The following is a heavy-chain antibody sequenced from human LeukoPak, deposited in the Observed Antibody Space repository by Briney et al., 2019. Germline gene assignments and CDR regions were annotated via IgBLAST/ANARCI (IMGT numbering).Heavy chain of an antibody. Sequence: SETLSLTCAVYGGSFSGYYWSWIRQPPGKGLEWIGEINHSGSTNYNPSLKSRVTISVDTSKNQFSLKLSSVTAADTAVYYCARQGPYYYGSGSYRGYYYYYMDVWGKGTTVTISS. J-gene: IGHJ6*03. CDR1: GGSFSGYY. V-gene: IGHV4-34*01. D-gene: IGHD3-10*01. CDR2: INHSGST. CDR3: ARQGPYYYGSGSYRGYYYYYMDV.